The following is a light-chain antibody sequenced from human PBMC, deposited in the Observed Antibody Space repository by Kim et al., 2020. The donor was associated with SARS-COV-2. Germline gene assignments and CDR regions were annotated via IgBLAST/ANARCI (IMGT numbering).Light chain of an antibody. V-gene: IGLV2-14*01. CDR1: SSDVGGYNY. J-gene: IGLJ2*01. CDR3: SSYTSSSTGV. CDR2: DVS. Sequence: QSALTQPASVSGSPGQSITISCTGTSSDVGGYNYVSWYQQHPGKAPKLMIYDVSKRPAGVSNRFSGSKSGNTASLTISGRQAEDEADYYCSSYTSSSTGVFGGGTQLTVL.